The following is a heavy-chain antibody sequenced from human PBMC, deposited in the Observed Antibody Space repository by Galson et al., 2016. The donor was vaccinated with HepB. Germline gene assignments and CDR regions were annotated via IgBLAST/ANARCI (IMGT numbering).Heavy chain of an antibody. D-gene: IGHD1-7*01. V-gene: IGHV4-59*12. Sequence: SETLSLTCTVSGGPITSSYWSWIRQPPGKGLEWIGYIYYSGSTNYNPSLKSRVTISVDNSKNQFTLKMTSVTAADTAVYYCARDTSGVVGTAWGQGTLVTVSS. CDR2: IYYSGST. CDR1: GGPITSSY. J-gene: IGHJ5*02. CDR3: ARDTSGVVGTA.